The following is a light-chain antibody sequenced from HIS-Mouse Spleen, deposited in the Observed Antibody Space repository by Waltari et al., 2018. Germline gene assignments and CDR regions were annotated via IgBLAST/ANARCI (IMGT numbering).Light chain of an antibody. J-gene: IGLJ1*01. CDR1: TLGDKY. CDR2: QDS. V-gene: IGLV3-1*01. Sequence: SYELTQPPSLSVSPGQTASITCSGDTLGDKYACWYQQKPGQSPVRVIYQDSRRPSGIPERFSGSNSGNTATLTISGTQAMDEADYYCQAWDSSTYVFGTGTKVTVL. CDR3: QAWDSSTYV.